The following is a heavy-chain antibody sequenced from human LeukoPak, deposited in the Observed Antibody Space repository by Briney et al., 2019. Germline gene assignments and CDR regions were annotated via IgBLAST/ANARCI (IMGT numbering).Heavy chain of an antibody. CDR2: ISAYNGNT. D-gene: IGHD3-10*01. Sequence: GASVKVSCKASGYTFTSYGISWVRQAPGQGLEWMGWISAYNGNTNYAQKLQGRVTMTTDTSTSTAYMELRSLRSDDTAVYYCARDGVSSYYGSGSSHYYYYGMDVWGQGTTVTVSS. CDR1: GYTFTSYG. V-gene: IGHV1-18*01. J-gene: IGHJ6*02. CDR3: ARDGVSSYYGSGSSHYYYYGMDV.